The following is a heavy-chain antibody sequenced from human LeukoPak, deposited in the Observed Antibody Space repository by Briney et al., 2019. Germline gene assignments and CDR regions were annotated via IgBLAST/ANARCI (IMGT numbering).Heavy chain of an antibody. V-gene: IGHV4-30-4*08. D-gene: IGHD1-14*01. CDR2: IYYSSST. CDR3: GGESTGILDY. CDR1: GCSISSGDYY. Sequence: QVQLQESGPGLVKPSHTLSLPCTVSGCSISSGDYYCSWIRQPPGKAPEWIGYIYYSSSTYYNPYLKSRVAISVDTSKNQFALKVRCMTAADKTAEYCGGESTGILDYCGWGNRVVVSS. J-gene: IGHJ4*02.